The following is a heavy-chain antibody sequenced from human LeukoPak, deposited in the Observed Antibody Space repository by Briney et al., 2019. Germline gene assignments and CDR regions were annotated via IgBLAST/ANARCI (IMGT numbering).Heavy chain of an antibody. D-gene: IGHD3-10*01. CDR3: ARVKLLYGSGIGDAFDI. CDR2: INWNGGST. V-gene: IGHV3-20*04. J-gene: IGHJ3*02. Sequence: GGSLRLSCAASGFTFDDYGMSWVRQAPGKGLEWVSGINWNGGSTGYEDSVKDRFTISRDNAKNSLYLQMNSLRAEDTALYYCARVKLLYGSGIGDAFDIWGQGTMVTVSS. CDR1: GFTFDDYG.